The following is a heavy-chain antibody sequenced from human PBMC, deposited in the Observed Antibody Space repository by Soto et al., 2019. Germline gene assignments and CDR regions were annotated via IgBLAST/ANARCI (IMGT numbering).Heavy chain of an antibody. V-gene: IGHV4-34*01. CDR3: ARVGSSWPIDY. CDR1: GGSFSGDY. D-gene: IGHD6-13*01. J-gene: IGHJ4*02. Sequence: SETLSLTCAVYGGSFSGDYWSWIRQPPGKGLEWIGEINHSGSTNYNPSLKSRVTISVDTSKNQFSLKLSSVTAADTAVYYCARVGSSWPIDYWGQGTLITAPQ. CDR2: INHSGST.